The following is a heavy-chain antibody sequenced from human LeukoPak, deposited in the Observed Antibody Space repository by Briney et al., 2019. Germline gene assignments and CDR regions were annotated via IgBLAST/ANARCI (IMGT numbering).Heavy chain of an antibody. CDR1: GGTFSSYA. D-gene: IGHD3-3*01. CDR3: ARGLSTYYDFWSGDNWFDP. CDR2: IIPILGIA. J-gene: IGHJ5*02. Sequence: GSSVKVSCKASGGTFSSYAISWVRQAPGQGLEWMGRIIPILGIANYAQEFQGRVTITADKSTSTAYMELSSLRSEDTAVYYCARGLSTYYDFWSGDNWFDPWGQGTLVTVSS. V-gene: IGHV1-69*04.